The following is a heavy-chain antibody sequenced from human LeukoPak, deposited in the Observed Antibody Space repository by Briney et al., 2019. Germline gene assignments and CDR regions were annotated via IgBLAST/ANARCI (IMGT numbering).Heavy chain of an antibody. J-gene: IGHJ6*02. CDR3: ATLTIFGVVTPMDV. CDR2: FDPEDGET. V-gene: IGHV1-24*01. Sequence: ASVTVSFKVSGYTLTELSMDWGRQGPGEGRERMGGFDPEDGETNYVQKFQGRVTITEDTSTDTAYMQLSSLRSDHTAVYYCATLTIFGVVTPMDVWGQGTTVTVSS. D-gene: IGHD3-3*01. CDR1: GYTLTELS.